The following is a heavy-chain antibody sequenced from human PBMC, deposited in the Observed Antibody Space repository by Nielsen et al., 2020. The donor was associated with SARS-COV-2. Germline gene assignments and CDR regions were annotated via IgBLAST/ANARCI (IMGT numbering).Heavy chain of an antibody. CDR3: AREEGLSHETTPIDY. Sequence: ASVKVSCKASGYTFTSYYMHWVRQAPGQGLEWMGIINPSGGSTSYAQKFQGRVTMTRDTSTSTVYMELSSLRSEDTAVYYCAREEGLSHETTPIDYWGQGTLVTVSS. V-gene: IGHV1-46*01. D-gene: IGHD1-1*01. CDR2: INPSGGST. CDR1: GYTFTSYY. J-gene: IGHJ4*02.